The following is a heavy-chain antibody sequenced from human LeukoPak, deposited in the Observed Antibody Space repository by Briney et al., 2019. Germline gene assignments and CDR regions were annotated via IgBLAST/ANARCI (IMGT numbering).Heavy chain of an antibody. Sequence: GGSLRLSCAASGFTFSGSAMHWVRQASGKGLEWVGRIRSKANSYATAYAASVKGRFTISRDDSKNTAYLQMNSLKTEDTAVYYCSSGGYCSSTSCYGVYWGQGTLVTVSS. CDR3: SSGGYCSSTSCYGVY. V-gene: IGHV3-73*01. CDR2: IRSKANSYAT. D-gene: IGHD2-2*01. J-gene: IGHJ4*02. CDR1: GFTFSGSA.